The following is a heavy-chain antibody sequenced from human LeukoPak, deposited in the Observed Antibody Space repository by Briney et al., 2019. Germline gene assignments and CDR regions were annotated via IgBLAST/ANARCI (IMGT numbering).Heavy chain of an antibody. D-gene: IGHD3-22*01. J-gene: IGHJ4*02. CDR2: ISGSGGST. Sequence: GGSLRLSCAASGFTFSSYAMSWVRQAPGKGLEWVSGISGSGGSTYYADSVKGRFTISRDNSKNSLYLQMTSLRAGDTAVYYCAKDQVWIVVGSFDYWGQGTLVTVSS. V-gene: IGHV3-23*01. CDR3: AKDQVWIVVGSFDY. CDR1: GFTFSSYA.